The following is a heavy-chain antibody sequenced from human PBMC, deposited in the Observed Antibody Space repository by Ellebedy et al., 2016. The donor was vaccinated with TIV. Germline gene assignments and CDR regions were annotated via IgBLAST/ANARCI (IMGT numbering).Heavy chain of an antibody. V-gene: IGHV1-18*04. CDR2: ISPFNSNS. J-gene: IGHJ4*02. Sequence: AASVKVSCKASGYTFTNYGISWVRQAPGQGLEWMAWISPFNSNSKYTPSLQDRVTVTTDRSTNTVYTELRSLRSDDTAVYYCARGGLYNYGYSHWGQGTLVTVSS. D-gene: IGHD3-10*01. CDR1: GYTFTNYG. CDR3: ARGGLYNYGYSH.